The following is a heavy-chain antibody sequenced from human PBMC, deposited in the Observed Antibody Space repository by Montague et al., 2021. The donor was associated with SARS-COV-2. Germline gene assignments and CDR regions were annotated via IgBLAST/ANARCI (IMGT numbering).Heavy chain of an antibody. Sequence: CAISGDSVSSNSATWNWVRQSPSRGLEWLGRTYYRSKWYNDYAVSVRGRVTINPDTSKNQFSPQLNSVTPEDTAIYYCTSGREGNYNVIDVWGQGTTVTVSS. D-gene: IGHD1-1*01. CDR1: GDSVSSNSAT. J-gene: IGHJ6*02. CDR2: TYYRSKWYN. CDR3: TSGREGNYNVIDV. V-gene: IGHV6-1*01.